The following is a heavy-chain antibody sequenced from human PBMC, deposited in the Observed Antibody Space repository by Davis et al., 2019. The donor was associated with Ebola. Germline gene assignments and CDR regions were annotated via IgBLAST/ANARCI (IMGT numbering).Heavy chain of an antibody. CDR3: VRDREMYFGREAEHFDY. D-gene: IGHD3-9*01. Sequence: GESLKISCVASQFTFRDYSVNWVRQAPGKGLEWVAIISSDGTNRFYADSVKGRFTVSRDNAKNALYLDLNSLKAEDTAVYYCVRDREMYFGREAEHFDYWGQGTLVTVSS. CDR2: ISSDGTNR. J-gene: IGHJ4*02. V-gene: IGHV3-30*07. CDR1: QFTFRDYS.